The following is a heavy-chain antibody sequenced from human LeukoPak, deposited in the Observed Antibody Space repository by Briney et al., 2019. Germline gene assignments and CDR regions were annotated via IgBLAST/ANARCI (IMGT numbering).Heavy chain of an antibody. V-gene: IGHV1-2*06. Sequence: ASVTVSCKASGYTITGYYIHWVRQAPGQGLEWMGRINPNSGDTNYAQKFQGRVTMTRDASINTAFMELSRLRSDDTAVYYCARDRHWNQGNFDYWGQGTLVTVSS. CDR3: ARDRHWNQGNFDY. CDR2: INPNSGDT. D-gene: IGHD1-1*01. CDR1: GYTITGYY. J-gene: IGHJ4*02.